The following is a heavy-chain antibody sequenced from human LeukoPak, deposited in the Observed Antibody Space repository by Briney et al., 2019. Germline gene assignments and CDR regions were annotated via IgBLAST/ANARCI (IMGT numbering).Heavy chain of an antibody. CDR1: GGSIGTSAYY. Sequence: PSETLSLTCTVSGGSIGTSAYYWNWIRQHPGKGLEWIGFISDSGSTLYNPSLKCRVTMSSDTSKDQFSLKLTSVTAADMAGYYCARGRYSYGWNDSWGQGTLVIVSS. CDR2: ISDSGST. CDR3: ARGRYSYGWNDS. J-gene: IGHJ5*01. D-gene: IGHD3-16*02. V-gene: IGHV4-31*03.